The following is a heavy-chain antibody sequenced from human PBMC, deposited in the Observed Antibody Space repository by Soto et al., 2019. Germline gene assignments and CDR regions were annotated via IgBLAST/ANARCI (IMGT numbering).Heavy chain of an antibody. J-gene: IGHJ5*02. Sequence: QVQLQESGPGLVKPSQTLSLTCTVSGGSISSGGYYWSWIRQHPGKGLEWIGYIYYSGSTYYNPSLKSRVTISVDTSKNQFSLKLSSVTAADTAVYYCAREEDCSGGSCYFRGTVQGFDPWGQGTLVTVSS. D-gene: IGHD2-15*01. V-gene: IGHV4-31*03. CDR1: GGSISSGGYY. CDR3: AREEDCSGGSCYFRGTVQGFDP. CDR2: IYYSGST.